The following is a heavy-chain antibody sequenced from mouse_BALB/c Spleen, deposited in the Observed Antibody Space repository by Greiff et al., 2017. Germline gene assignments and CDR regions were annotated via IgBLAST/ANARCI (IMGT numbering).Heavy chain of an antibody. Sequence: EVHLVESGGGLVQPGGSLKLSCAASGFTFSSYTMSWVRQTPEKRLEWVAYISNGGGSTYYPDTVKGRFTISRDNAKNTLYLQMSSLKSEDTAMYYCARHDLGDDYDHFDYWGQGTTLTVSS. CDR2: ISNGGGST. V-gene: IGHV5-12-2*01. D-gene: IGHD2-4*01. CDR1: GFTFSSYT. CDR3: ARHDLGDDYDHFDY. J-gene: IGHJ2*01.